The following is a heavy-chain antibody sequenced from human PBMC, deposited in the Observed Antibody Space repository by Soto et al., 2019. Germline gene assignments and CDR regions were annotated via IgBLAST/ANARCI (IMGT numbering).Heavy chain of an antibody. D-gene: IGHD3-22*01. V-gene: IGHV1-69*06. CDR2: IIPIFGTA. J-gene: IGHJ3*02. CDR1: GGTFSSYA. Sequence: SVKVSCKASGGTFSSYAISWVRQAPGQGLEWMGGIIPIFGTANYAQKFQGRVTITADKSTSTAYMELSSLRSEDTAVYYCARKRKNYYDSSGYYRGGAFEIWGQGTMVTVSS. CDR3: ARKRKNYYDSSGYYRGGAFEI.